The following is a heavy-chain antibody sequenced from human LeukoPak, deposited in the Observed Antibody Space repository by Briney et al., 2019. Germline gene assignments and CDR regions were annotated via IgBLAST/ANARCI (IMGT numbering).Heavy chain of an antibody. Sequence: GGSLRLSCAASGFTFSSYGMHWVRQAPGKGLEWVAVIWYDGSNKYYADSVKGRFTISRDNSKNTPYLQMNSLRAEDTAVYYCARDRGYSSSYFQHWGQGTLVTVSS. J-gene: IGHJ1*01. D-gene: IGHD6-6*01. CDR3: ARDRGYSSSYFQH. CDR2: IWYDGSNK. CDR1: GFTFSSYG. V-gene: IGHV3-33*01.